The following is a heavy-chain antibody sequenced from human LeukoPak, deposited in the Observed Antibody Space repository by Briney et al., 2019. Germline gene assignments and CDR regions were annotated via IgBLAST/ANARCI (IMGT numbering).Heavy chain of an antibody. D-gene: IGHD2-2*02. J-gene: IGHJ6*03. CDR3: ARSVCSSTSCYIGYYYYMDV. Sequence: GASVKVSCKASGGTFSSYAISWVRQAPGQGLEWMGRIIPILGIANYAQKFQGRVTITADESTSTAYMELSSLRSEDTAVYYCARSVCSSTSCYIGYYYYMDVWGKGTMVTVSS. CDR1: GGTFSSYA. V-gene: IGHV1-69*04. CDR2: IIPILGIA.